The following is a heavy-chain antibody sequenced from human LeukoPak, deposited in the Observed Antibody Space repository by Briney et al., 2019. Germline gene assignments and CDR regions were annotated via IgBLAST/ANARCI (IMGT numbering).Heavy chain of an antibody. CDR2: MYYSGNT. CDR3: ARTLGWASSRYPFDG. Sequence: GSLRLSCAASGFTFNNAWMSWVRQPPGKGLEWIGSMYYSGNTDYNPSLKSRVTISVDTSKNQFSLKVNSVTAADTAVYYCARTLGWASSRYPFDGWGQGTLVTVSS. J-gene: IGHJ4*02. V-gene: IGHV4-38-2*01. D-gene: IGHD3-16*02. CDR1: GFTFNNAW.